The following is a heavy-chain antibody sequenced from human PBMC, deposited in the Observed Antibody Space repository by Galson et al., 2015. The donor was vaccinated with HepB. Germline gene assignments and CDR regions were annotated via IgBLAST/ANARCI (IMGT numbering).Heavy chain of an antibody. V-gene: IGHV3-23*01. CDR1: GFTFSSYA. J-gene: IGHJ3*02. CDR2: ISGSGGST. D-gene: IGHD3-22*01. Sequence: SLRLSCAASGFTFSSYAMSWVRQAPGKGLEWVSAISGSGGSTYYADSVKGRFTISRDNSKNTLYLQMNSLRAEDTAVYYCAKDIVNYDSSGFQAAFDTCDNGTMVTASS. CDR3: AKDIVNYDSSGFQAAFDT.